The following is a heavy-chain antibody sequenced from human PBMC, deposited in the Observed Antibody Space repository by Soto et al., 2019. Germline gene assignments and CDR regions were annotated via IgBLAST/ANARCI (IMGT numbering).Heavy chain of an antibody. J-gene: IGHJ4*02. Sequence: EVQLLESGGGLVQPGGSLRLSCAASGFTFRSYDMSWVRQAPGKGLEWVSGISGRGDTYYGDSVRGRFTISRDKSKNTLYLQMNSLRVEDTAAYYCAKDRWGEDVYVDSWGQGTLVTVSS. CDR2: ISGRGDT. V-gene: IGHV3-23*01. CDR1: GFTFRSYD. CDR3: AKDRWGEDVYVDS. D-gene: IGHD3-16*01.